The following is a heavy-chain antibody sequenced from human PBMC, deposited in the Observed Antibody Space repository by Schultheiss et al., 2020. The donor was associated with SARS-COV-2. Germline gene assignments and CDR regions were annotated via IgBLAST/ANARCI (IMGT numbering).Heavy chain of an antibody. J-gene: IGHJ3*02. CDR2: INHSGST. D-gene: IGHD6-13*01. CDR1: GGSISSYY. V-gene: IGHV4-59*04. Sequence: SETLSLTCTVSGGSISSYYWSWIRQPPGKGLEWIGEINHSGSTYYNPSLKSRVTMSVDTSKNQFSLKLSSVTAADTAVYYCAKDYKAAAGTWVAFDIWGQGTTVTVSS. CDR3: AKDYKAAAGTWVAFDI.